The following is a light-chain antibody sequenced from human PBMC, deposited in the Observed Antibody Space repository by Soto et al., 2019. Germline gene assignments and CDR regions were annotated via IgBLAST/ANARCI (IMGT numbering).Light chain of an antibody. CDR3: ISYTTSGTWV. V-gene: IGLV2-14*01. Sequence: QSALTQPASVSGSPGQSITISCTGTSSDIGSYNYVSWYQQHPGEAPKLMIYDVSNRPSGVSNRFSGSKSDNTASLTISGLQAEDEADYYCISYTTSGTWVFGGGTKLTVL. J-gene: IGLJ3*02. CDR1: SSDIGSYNY. CDR2: DVS.